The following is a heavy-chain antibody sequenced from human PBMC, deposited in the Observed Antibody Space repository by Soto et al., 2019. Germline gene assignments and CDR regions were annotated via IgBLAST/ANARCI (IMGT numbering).Heavy chain of an antibody. CDR1: GFSLSNARMG. CDR2: IFSNDEK. V-gene: IGHV2-26*01. CDR3: ARIVILRTASYYFDY. J-gene: IGHJ4*02. D-gene: IGHD3-10*01. Sequence: QVTLKESGPELVKPTETLTLTCTVSGFSLSNARMGVSWIRQPPGKALEWLAHIFSNDEKSYSTSLKSRLTISKDTSKSQVVLTMTNMDPVDTATYYCARIVILRTASYYFDYWGQGTLVTVSS.